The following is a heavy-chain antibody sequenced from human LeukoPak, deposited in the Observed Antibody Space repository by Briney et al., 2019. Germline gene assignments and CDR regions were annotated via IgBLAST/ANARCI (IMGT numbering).Heavy chain of an antibody. Sequence: SETLSLTCTVSGGSISSSDYYWGWIRQPPGERLEWIGTIYYNGNTYYNPSLQSRVIISVDTSKNQFSLKLTSVTGPDTAVYYCARTVGTHRFDYWGQGILVTVSS. V-gene: IGHV4-39*01. J-gene: IGHJ4*02. CDR2: IYYNGNT. CDR3: ARTVGTHRFDY. D-gene: IGHD4-23*01. CDR1: GGSISSSDYY.